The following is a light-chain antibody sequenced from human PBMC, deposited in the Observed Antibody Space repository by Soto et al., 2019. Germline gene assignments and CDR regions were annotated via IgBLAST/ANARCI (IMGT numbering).Light chain of an antibody. Sequence: QAVVTQPPSASGAPGQRVTISCSGSSSNIGSYYVYWYQLLPGTAPKLLIYSDNKRPSGVPDRFSGSKSGTSASLTISGLRSEDEADYYCAALDDRLSGLFGGGTKLTVL. J-gene: IGLJ3*02. CDR2: SDN. CDR3: AALDDRLSGL. CDR1: SSNIGSYY. V-gene: IGLV1-47*02.